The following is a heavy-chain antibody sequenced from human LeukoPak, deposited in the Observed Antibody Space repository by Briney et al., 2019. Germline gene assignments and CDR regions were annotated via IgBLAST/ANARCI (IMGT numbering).Heavy chain of an antibody. CDR1: GFTFSNYH. D-gene: IGHD3-10*01. J-gene: IGHJ3*02. Sequence: GGSLRLSCAASGFTFSNYHMNWVRQAPGKGLEWVSYISDSTSSIYYADSVKGRFTISRHNAENSLFLQMNSLRPEDTAVYYCAKAAYYYGSASYYKGDAFDIWGQGTMVTVSS. CDR2: ISDSTSSI. V-gene: IGHV3-48*01. CDR3: AKAAYYYGSASYYKGDAFDI.